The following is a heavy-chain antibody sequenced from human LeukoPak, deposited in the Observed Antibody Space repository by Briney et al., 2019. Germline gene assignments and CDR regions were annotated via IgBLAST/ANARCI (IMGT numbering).Heavy chain of an antibody. D-gene: IGHD2-21*02. J-gene: IGHJ5*02. Sequence: GGSLRLSCAASGFTVSSNYMSWVRQAPGKGLEWVAVISYDGSNKYYADSVKGRFTISRDNSKNTLYLQMNSLRADDTAMYYCVRDNPRCCGVVSANIDDLWGQGTLVTVSS. CDR1: GFTVSSNY. V-gene: IGHV3-30-3*01. CDR3: VRDNPRCCGVVSANIDDL. CDR2: ISYDGSNK.